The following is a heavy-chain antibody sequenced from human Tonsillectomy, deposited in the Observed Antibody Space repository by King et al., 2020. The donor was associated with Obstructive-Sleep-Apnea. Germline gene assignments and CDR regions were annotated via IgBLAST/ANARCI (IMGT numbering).Heavy chain of an antibody. CDR1: GGSFSNFY. CDR2: VSYSGST. CDR3: ARDAADYYDSSGYFGFDY. V-gene: IGHV4-59*01. D-gene: IGHD3-22*01. Sequence: VQLQESGPGLVKPSETLSLTCTVSGGSFSNFYWTWIRQPPGKGLEWIGYVSYSGSTNYNPSLKSRVTISVDTSKKQFSLRLSSVTAADTAVYYCARDAADYYDSSGYFGFDYWGQGSLVTVSS. J-gene: IGHJ4*02.